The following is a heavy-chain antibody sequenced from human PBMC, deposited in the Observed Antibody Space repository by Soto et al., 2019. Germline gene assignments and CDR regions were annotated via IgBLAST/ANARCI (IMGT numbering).Heavy chain of an antibody. CDR3: AKDPYGYSYGANWFDP. V-gene: IGHV3-23*01. CDR2: ISGDGGST. D-gene: IGHD5-18*01. CDR1: GFTFDDYT. Sequence: GGSLRLSCAASGFTFDDYTMHWVRQAPGKGLEWVSVISGDGGSTYYADSVKGRFTISRDNSKNTLYLQMNSLRAEDTAVYYCAKDPYGYSYGANWFDPWGQGTLVTVSS. J-gene: IGHJ5*02.